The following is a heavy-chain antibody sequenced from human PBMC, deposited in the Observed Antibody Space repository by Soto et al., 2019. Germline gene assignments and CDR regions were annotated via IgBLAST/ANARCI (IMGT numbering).Heavy chain of an antibody. J-gene: IGHJ4*02. D-gene: IGHD3-22*01. Sequence: QVQLAESGGGVVQPGRSLRLSCAASGFSFSSDDMHWVRQAPGKGLEWVAVTSNDGSKKNYADSVKGRFTISRDNSKNTLYLEMNSLRAEDTAVYYCAKLGYDDRSGYPGHFDSWGQGTLVTVSS. V-gene: IGHV3-30*18. CDR3: AKLGYDDRSGYPGHFDS. CDR2: TSNDGSKK. CDR1: GFSFSSDD.